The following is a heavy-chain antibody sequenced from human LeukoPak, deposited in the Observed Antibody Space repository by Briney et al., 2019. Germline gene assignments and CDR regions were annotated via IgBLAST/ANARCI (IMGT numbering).Heavy chain of an antibody. J-gene: IGHJ4*02. CDR1: GYSISNAYY. CDR3: ARDTYYYGSGSYSHFDY. Sequence: SETLSLTCTVSGYSISNAYYWGWIRQPPGKGLEWIGRLYHSGSTSYNPSLKSRVTTSVDKSKNQFSLKLSSVTAADTAVYYCARDTYYYGSGSYSHFDYWGQGTLVTVSS. CDR2: LYHSGST. D-gene: IGHD3-10*01. V-gene: IGHV4-38-2*02.